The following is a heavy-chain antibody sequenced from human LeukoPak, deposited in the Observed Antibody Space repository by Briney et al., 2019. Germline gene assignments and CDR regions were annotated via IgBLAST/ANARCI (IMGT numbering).Heavy chain of an antibody. CDR1: GFTFSDYD. Sequence: PGGSLRLSCAASGFTFSDYDMHWVRQATGKGLEWVSAIGTAGDTYYTGSVKGRFTISRENTKNSLYLQMNSLRARDTAVYYCARVAKERVGGLYYFDYGGQGPLVTVSS. CDR2: IGTAGDT. D-gene: IGHD3-10*01. CDR3: ARVAKERVGGLYYFDY. V-gene: IGHV3-13*01. J-gene: IGHJ4*02.